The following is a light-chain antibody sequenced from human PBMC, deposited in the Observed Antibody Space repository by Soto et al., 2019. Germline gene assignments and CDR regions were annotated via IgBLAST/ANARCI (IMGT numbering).Light chain of an antibody. Sequence: DIVMTQTPLSLPVTPGEPASISCRSSQSLLHTNGFHYLEWYLQKPGQSPQLLIYLTSIRASGVPDRFSGSGSGTDFTLKISRVEAEDVGVYYCMQALQTPLTFGQGTRLEIK. V-gene: IGKV2-28*01. CDR2: LTS. CDR1: QSLLHTNGFHY. J-gene: IGKJ5*01. CDR3: MQALQTPLT.